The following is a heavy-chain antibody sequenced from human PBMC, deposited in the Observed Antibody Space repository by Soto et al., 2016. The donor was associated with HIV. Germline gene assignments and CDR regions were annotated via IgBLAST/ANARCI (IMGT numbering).Heavy chain of an antibody. CDR1: GGSISSYY. J-gene: IGHJ4*02. Sequence: QVQLQESGPGLVKPSETLSLTCTVSGGSISSYYWSWIRQPPGKGLEWIGYIYYSGSTNYNPSLKSRVTISVDTSKNQFSLKLSSVTAADTAVYYCARARAGSSSWSNFDYVGQGTLVTVSS. V-gene: IGHV4-59*01. D-gene: IGHD6-13*01. CDR2: IYYSGST. CDR3: ARARAGSSSWSNFDY.